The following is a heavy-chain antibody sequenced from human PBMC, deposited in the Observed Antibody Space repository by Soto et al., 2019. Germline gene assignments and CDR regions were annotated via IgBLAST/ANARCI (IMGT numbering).Heavy chain of an antibody. V-gene: IGHV4-30-2*01. J-gene: IGHJ5*02. CDR2: IYHSGST. CDR3: AREAQENWFDP. Sequence: QLQLQESGSGLVKPSQTLSLTCAVSGDSISSGGYSWSWIRQPPGRGLEWIGYIYHSGSTYCTPSLKSRVTLSVDRSKNQFSLKLTSVTAADTAVYYCAREAQENWFDPWGQGTLVTVSP. CDR1: GDSISSGGYS.